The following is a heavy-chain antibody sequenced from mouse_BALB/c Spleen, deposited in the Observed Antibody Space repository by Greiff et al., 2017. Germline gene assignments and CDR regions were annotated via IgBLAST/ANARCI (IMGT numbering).Heavy chain of an antibody. Sequence: EVKLMESGGGLVKPGGSLKLSCAASGFTFSDYYMYWVRQTPEKRLEWVATISDGGSYTYYPDSVKGRFTISRDNAKNNLYLQMSSLKSEDTAMYYCARGVLREGSLFAYWGQGTLVTVSA. D-gene: IGHD1-1*01. CDR1: GFTFSDYY. J-gene: IGHJ3*01. V-gene: IGHV5-4*02. CDR2: ISDGGSYT. CDR3: ARGVLREGSLFAY.